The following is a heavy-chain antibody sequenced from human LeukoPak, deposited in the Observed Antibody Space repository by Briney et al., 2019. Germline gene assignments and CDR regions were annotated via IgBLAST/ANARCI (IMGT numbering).Heavy chain of an antibody. V-gene: IGHV3-33*01. CDR3: ARDRLGRTGSPSTPHYYYGMDV. Sequence: GGSLRLSCAASGFTFSSYGMHWVRQAPGKGLEWVAVIWYDGSNKYYADSVKGRFIISRDNSKNTLYLQMNSLRAEDTAVYYCARDRLGRTGSPSTPHYYYGMDVWGQGTTVTVSS. J-gene: IGHJ6*02. D-gene: IGHD1-1*01. CDR1: GFTFSSYG. CDR2: IWYDGSNK.